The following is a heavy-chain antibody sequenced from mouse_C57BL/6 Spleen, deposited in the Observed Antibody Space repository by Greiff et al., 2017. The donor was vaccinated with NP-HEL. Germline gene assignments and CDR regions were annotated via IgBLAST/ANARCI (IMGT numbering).Heavy chain of an antibody. V-gene: IGHV1-39*01. CDR3: ASPFYYDYDPAWFAY. CDR2: INPNYGTT. Sequence: VQLQQSGPELVKPGASVKISCKASGYSFTDYNMNWVKQSNGKSLEWIGVINPNYGTTSYNQTFKGKATLTVDQSSSTAYMQLNSLTSEDSAVYYCASPFYYDYDPAWFAYWGQGTLVTVSA. D-gene: IGHD2-4*01. J-gene: IGHJ3*01. CDR1: GYSFTDYN.